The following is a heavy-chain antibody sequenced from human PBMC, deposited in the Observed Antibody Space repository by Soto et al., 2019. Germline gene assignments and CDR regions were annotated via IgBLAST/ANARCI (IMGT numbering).Heavy chain of an antibody. D-gene: IGHD6-19*01. J-gene: IGHJ3*02. CDR3: AKDLMIQWLVRGGSDI. CDR2: ISGSGGST. Sequence: GGSLRLSCAASGFTFSSYAMSWVRQAPGKGLEWVSAISGSGGSTYYADSVKGRFTISRDNSKNTLYLQMNSLRAEDTAVYYCAKDLMIQWLVRGGSDIWGQGTMVTVSS. V-gene: IGHV3-23*01. CDR1: GFTFSSYA.